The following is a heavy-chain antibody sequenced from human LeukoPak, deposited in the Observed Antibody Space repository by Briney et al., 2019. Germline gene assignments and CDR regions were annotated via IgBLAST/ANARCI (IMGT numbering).Heavy chain of an antibody. V-gene: IGHV4-4*02. D-gene: IGHD5-24*01. CDR3: ARGIGWLSSSGFDY. J-gene: IGHJ4*02. CDR2: INHSGST. Sequence: SETLSLTCAVSGGSISSSNWWSWVRQPPGKGLEWIGEINHSGSTNYNPSLKSRVTISVDTSKNQFSLKLSSVTAADTAVYYCARGIGWLSSSGFDYWGQGTLVTVSS. CDR1: GGSISSSNW.